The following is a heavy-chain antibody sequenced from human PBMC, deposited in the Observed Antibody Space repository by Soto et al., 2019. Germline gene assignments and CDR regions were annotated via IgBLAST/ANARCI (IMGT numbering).Heavy chain of an antibody. D-gene: IGHD2-21*01. Sequence: DVQLLESGGHLVQPGGSLRLSCAASGFTFSSYAMSWVRQAPGKGLEWVSSVSAGGDMTYYSDSVKGRFTISRDNANNALILQMNSLRTEDTALYYCAPGDRGGAGSPESYYDSGLDVWGQGATVTVS. V-gene: IGHV3-23*01. CDR1: GFTFSSYA. J-gene: IGHJ6*02. CDR3: APGDRGGAGSPESYYDSGLDV. CDR2: VSAGGDMT.